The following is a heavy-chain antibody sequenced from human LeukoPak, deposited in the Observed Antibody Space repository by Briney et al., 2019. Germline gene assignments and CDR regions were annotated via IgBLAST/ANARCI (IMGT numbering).Heavy chain of an antibody. Sequence: SETLSLTCTVSGGSISSGSYYWSWIRQPPGKGLEWIGYIYYIGSTNYNPSLKSRVTISADTSKNQFSLRLSSVTAADTAVYYCATDYDIQGLGYWGQGTLVTVSS. CDR3: ATDYDIQGLGY. V-gene: IGHV4-61*01. CDR2: IYYIGST. D-gene: IGHD3-9*01. J-gene: IGHJ4*02. CDR1: GGSISSGSYY.